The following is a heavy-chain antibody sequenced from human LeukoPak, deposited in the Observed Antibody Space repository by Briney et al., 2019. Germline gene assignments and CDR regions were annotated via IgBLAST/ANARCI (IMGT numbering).Heavy chain of an antibody. CDR3: VRLLGYSSGWYRAGDWFDP. CDR2: GYHDATT. CDR1: NYSIRSGYY. Sequence: SETLSLTCTVSNYSIRSGYYWGWIRQPPGKGLEWIGSGYHDATTFYNPSLKSRVTISIDTSKNQCSLKLSSVTAADTAVYYCVRLLGYSSGWYRAGDWFDPWGQGTVVTVSS. D-gene: IGHD6-19*01. J-gene: IGHJ5*02. V-gene: IGHV4-38-2*02.